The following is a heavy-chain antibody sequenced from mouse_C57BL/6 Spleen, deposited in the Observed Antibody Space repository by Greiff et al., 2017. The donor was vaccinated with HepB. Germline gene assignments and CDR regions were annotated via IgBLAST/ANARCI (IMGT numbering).Heavy chain of an antibody. CDR3: ARRGYYGSLDY. CDR2: IYPRDGST. J-gene: IGHJ2*01. D-gene: IGHD1-1*01. Sequence: QVQLQQSDAELVKPGASVKISCKVSGYTFTDHTIHWMKQRPEQGLEWIGYIYPRDGSTKYNEKFKGNATLTADKSSSTAYMQLNSQTSEDSAVYVCARRGYYGSLDYWGQGTTLTVSS. CDR1: GYTFTDHT. V-gene: IGHV1-78*01.